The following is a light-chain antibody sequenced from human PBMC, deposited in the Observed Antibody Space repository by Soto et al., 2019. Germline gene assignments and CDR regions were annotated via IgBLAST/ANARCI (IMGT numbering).Light chain of an antibody. CDR2: AAS. J-gene: IGKJ1*01. CDR3: QKSYSTPWT. V-gene: IGKV1-39*01. CDR1: QSISSY. Sequence: IQMTQSPSSLSASVGDRVTITCRASQSISSYLNWYQQKPGKAPKLLIYAASSLQSGVPSRFSGSGSGTDFTLTISSLQPEDFATYYCQKSYSTPWTFGQGTKVDI.